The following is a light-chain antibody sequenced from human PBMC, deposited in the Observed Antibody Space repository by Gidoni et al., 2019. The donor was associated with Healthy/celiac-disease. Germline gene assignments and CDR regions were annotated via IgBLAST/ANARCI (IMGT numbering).Light chain of an antibody. Sequence: EIVMTQSPATLSVSPGERATLSCRASQSVSSNLAWYQQKPGQAPRLLIYGASTRATGIPARFSGSGSGTEFTLTISGLQSEDFAVYYCQQYNNWPPMGMFGQGTKVEIK. J-gene: IGKJ1*01. CDR1: QSVSSN. CDR3: QQYNNWPPMGM. CDR2: GAS. V-gene: IGKV3-15*01.